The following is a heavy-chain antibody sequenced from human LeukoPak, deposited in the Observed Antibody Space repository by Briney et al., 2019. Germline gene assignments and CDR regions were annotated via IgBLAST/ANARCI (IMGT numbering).Heavy chain of an antibody. CDR1: GFTFSSYE. J-gene: IGHJ4*02. Sequence: PGGSLRLSCAASGFTFSSYEMNWVRQAPGKGLEWVSYISSSGSTIYYADPVKGRFTISRDNAKNSLYLQMNSLRAEDTAVYYCARVGAYYYGSGNFDYWGQGTLVTVSS. V-gene: IGHV3-48*03. CDR3: ARVGAYYYGSGNFDY. CDR2: ISSSGSTI. D-gene: IGHD3-10*01.